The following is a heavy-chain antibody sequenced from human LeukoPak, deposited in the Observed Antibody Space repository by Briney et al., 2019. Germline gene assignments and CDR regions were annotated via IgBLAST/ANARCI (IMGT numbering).Heavy chain of an antibody. V-gene: IGHV3-30-3*01. CDR3: ARAPEPPAA. J-gene: IGHJ5*02. Sequence: GGSLRLSCAASGFTFSSYAMHWVRQAPGKGLEWVAVISYDGSNKYYADSVKGRFTISRDNSKNTLYLQMNSLRAEDTAVYYCARAPEPPAAWGQGTLDTVSS. CDR2: ISYDGSNK. CDR1: GFTFSSYA.